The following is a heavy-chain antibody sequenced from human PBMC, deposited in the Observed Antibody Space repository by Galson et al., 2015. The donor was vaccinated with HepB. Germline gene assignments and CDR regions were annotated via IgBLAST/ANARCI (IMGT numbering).Heavy chain of an antibody. CDR2: IRSKAYGGTT. Sequence: SLRLSCAGSGFTFGDYAVSWFRQAPGKGLEWVAFIRSKAYGGTTEYAASVKGRFFISRDDSKSVAYLQMNSLMTEDTAVYYCSREEMAPIGYYFDYWGQGNLVIVSS. D-gene: IGHD5-24*01. J-gene: IGHJ4*02. CDR1: GFTFGDYA. V-gene: IGHV3-49*03. CDR3: SREEMAPIGYYFDY.